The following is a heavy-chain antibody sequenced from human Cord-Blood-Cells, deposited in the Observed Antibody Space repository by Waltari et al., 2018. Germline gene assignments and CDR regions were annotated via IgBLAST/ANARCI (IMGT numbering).Heavy chain of an antibody. CDR1: GYTLTELS. D-gene: IGHD3-9*01. J-gene: IGHJ4*02. CDR3: ATEKRPYYDILTGYYDY. Sequence: QVQLVQSGAEVKKPGASVKVSCKVSGYTLTELSMHWVRQAPGKGLEWMGGCDPEDGETIYAQKFQGRVTITEDTSTDTAYMELSSLRSEDTAVYYCATEKRPYYDILTGYYDYWGQGTLVTVSS. V-gene: IGHV1-24*01. CDR2: CDPEDGET.